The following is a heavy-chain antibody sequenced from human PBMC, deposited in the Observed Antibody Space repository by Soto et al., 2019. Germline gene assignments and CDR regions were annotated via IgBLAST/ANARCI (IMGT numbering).Heavy chain of an antibody. CDR1: GFPFSSYA. V-gene: IGHV3-23*01. CDR3: AKDSEHVMNYFDY. D-gene: IGHD3-16*01. CDR2: ISVSGGST. Sequence: GGSLRLSCAASGFPFSSYAMSLVRQSPGKGLEWVSAISVSGGSTYYADSVKGRFTISRDNSKNTLYLQMNSLRAEDTAVYYCAKDSEHVMNYFDYWGQGTLVAVSS. J-gene: IGHJ4*02.